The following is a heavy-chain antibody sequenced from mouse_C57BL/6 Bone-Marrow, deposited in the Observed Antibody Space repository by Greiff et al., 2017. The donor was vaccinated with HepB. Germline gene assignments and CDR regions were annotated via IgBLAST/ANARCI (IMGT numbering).Heavy chain of an antibody. CDR2: ISSGGSYN. Sequence: EVHLVESGGDLVKPGGSLKLSCAASGFTFSSYGMSWVRQTPDKRLEWVATISSGGSYNYYPDSVKGRFNISRDNAKNTLYRQMSSLKSEDTAMYYCARHDYGGDFDVWGTGTTVTVSS. CDR1: GFTFSSYG. D-gene: IGHD1-1*01. CDR3: ARHDYGGDFDV. J-gene: IGHJ1*03. V-gene: IGHV5-6*01.